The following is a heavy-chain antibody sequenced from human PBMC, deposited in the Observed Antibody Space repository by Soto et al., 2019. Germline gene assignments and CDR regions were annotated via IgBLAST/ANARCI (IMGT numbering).Heavy chain of an antibody. CDR1: GFTFSSYG. J-gene: IGHJ4*02. Sequence: QVQLVESGGGVVQPGRSLRLSCAASGFTFSSYGMHWVRQAPGKGLEWVAGISYDGSNKYYADSVKGRFTISRDNSKNTLYLQMNSLRAEDTAVYYCAKSLSVDYWGQGTLVTVSS. V-gene: IGHV3-30*18. CDR3: AKSLSVDY. CDR2: ISYDGSNK.